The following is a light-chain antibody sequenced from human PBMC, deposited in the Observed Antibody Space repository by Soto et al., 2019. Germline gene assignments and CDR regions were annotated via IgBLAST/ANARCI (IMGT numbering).Light chain of an antibody. V-gene: IGLV1-47*01. CDR3: AAWDATLSGYV. Sequence: QSVLTQPPSASGTPGQRVTISCSGSSSNIGTDDVFWYLQFPGTPPKLLIYKNNQRPSGVSDRFSGSKSGTSASLAISGLRSEYEADYYCAAWDATLSGYVFGTGTKLTVL. CDR2: KNN. J-gene: IGLJ1*01. CDR1: SSNIGTDD.